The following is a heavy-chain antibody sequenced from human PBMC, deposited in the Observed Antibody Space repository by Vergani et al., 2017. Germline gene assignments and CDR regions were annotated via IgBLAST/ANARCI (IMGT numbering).Heavy chain of an antibody. J-gene: IGHJ5*02. D-gene: IGHD2-2*01. Sequence: QVQLVQSGAEVKKPGASVKVSCKTSGYTFTGNYMHWLRQAPGKGLEWMGWNNPNSGGTRYAQKFKGRVTMTRDTSISTAYMELSRLRTDDTGVYYCARGFVAVPGVGASWFDPSGQGSLVIVSS. CDR2: NNPNSGGT. V-gene: IGHV1-2*02. CDR3: ARGFVAVPGVGASWFDP. CDR1: GYTFTGNY.